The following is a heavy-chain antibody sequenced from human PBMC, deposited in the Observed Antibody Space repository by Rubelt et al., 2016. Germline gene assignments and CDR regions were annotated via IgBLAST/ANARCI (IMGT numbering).Heavy chain of an antibody. Sequence: QVQLVQSGAEVKKPGASVKVSCKASGYTFTGYYMHWVRQSPGQGLEWVGRINPNSGGTNYARKCQGRGSMTRYTASITAYMERSRLRPDDTAVFYCSRESSSGWYIDDWGQGPLVTVSS. CDR3: SRESSSGWYIDD. CDR1: GYTFTGYY. CDR2: INPNSGGT. D-gene: IGHD6-19*01. V-gene: IGHV1-2*06. J-gene: IGHJ4*02.